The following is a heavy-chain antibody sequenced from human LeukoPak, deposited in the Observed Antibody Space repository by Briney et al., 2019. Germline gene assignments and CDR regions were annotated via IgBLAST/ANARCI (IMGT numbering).Heavy chain of an antibody. D-gene: IGHD3-22*01. J-gene: IGHJ4*02. CDR1: GGSIRSGNYY. V-gene: IGHV4-31*03. Sequence: PSQTLSLTCTVSGGSIRSGNYYWNWIRQHSGKGLEWIGYIYYSGSTYYNPSLKSRISISGDTSKNQFSLKLSSVTAADTAVYYCARAHYDSSGYLVDYWGQGTLVTVSS. CDR2: IYYSGST. CDR3: ARAHYDSSGYLVDY.